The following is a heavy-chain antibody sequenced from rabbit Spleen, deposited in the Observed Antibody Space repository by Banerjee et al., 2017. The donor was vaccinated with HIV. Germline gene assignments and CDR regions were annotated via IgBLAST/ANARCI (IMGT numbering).Heavy chain of an antibody. CDR2: IDIGSSGFT. V-gene: IGHV1S40*01. Sequence: QLLEESGGDLVKPGASLTLTCKASGVDFSGDYYDSYMRWVRQAPGKGLEWIACIDIGSSGFTYFASWAKGRFAISKTSSTTVTLQMTSLTAADTAAYFCARDTSSSFSSYGMDLWGPGTLVTVS. D-gene: IGHD1-1*01. CDR3: ARDTSSSFSSYGMDL. J-gene: IGHJ6*01. CDR1: GVDFSGDYY.